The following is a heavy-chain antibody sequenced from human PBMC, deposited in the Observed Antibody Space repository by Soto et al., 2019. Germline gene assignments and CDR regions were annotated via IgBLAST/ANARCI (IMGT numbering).Heavy chain of an antibody. D-gene: IGHD2-2*01. Sequence: PSETLSLTCAVSGGSISSGGYSWSWIRQPPGKGLEWIGYIYHSGSTYYNPSLKSRVTISVDRSKNQFSLKLSSVTAADTAVYYCARIEDIVLVPAAPGGMDVWGQGTTVTVSS. CDR3: ARIEDIVLVPAAPGGMDV. CDR1: GGSISSGGYS. V-gene: IGHV4-30-2*01. J-gene: IGHJ6*02. CDR2: IYHSGST.